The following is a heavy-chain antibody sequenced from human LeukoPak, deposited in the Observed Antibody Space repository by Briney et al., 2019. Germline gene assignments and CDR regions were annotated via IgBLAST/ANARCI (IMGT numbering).Heavy chain of an antibody. CDR1: GGSFSGYY. Sequence: PSETLSLTCAVYGGSFSGYYWSWIRQPPGKGLEWIGEINHSGGTNYNPSLKSQVSISIDTSKNQFSLKLSSVTAADTAVYYCARVYCSGGSCPFDYWGQGTLVTVSS. CDR3: ARVYCSGGSCPFDY. V-gene: IGHV4-34*01. D-gene: IGHD2-15*01. J-gene: IGHJ4*02. CDR2: INHSGGT.